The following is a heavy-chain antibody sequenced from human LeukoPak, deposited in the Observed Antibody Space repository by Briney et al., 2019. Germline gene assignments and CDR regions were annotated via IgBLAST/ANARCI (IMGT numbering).Heavy chain of an antibody. CDR3: ARDPSRYCSGTSCYDGGYYYYYGMDV. D-gene: IGHD2-2*01. V-gene: IGHV4-59*01. Sequence: SETLSLTCTVSGGSISSYYWSWIRQPPGKGLEWIGYIYYSGSTNYNPSLKSRVTISVDTSKNQFSLKLSSVTAADTAVYYCARDPSRYCSGTSCYDGGYYYYYGMDVWGQGTTVTVSS. CDR2: IYYSGST. J-gene: IGHJ6*02. CDR1: GGSISSYY.